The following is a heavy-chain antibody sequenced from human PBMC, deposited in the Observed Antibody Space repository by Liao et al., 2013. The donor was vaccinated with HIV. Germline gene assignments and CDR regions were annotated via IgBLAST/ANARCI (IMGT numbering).Heavy chain of an antibody. CDR3: ARGSIAVGVGW. D-gene: IGHD6-19*01. CDR2: IYTSGST. V-gene: IGHV4-61*02. J-gene: IGHJ4*02. Sequence: QVQLQESGPGLVKPSQTLSLTCTVSGGSISSGSYYWSWIRQPAGKGLEWIGRIYTSGSTNYNPSLKSRVTISVDTSKNQFSLKLSSVTAADTAVYYCARGSIAVGVGWWGQGTLVTVSS. CDR1: GGSISSGSYY.